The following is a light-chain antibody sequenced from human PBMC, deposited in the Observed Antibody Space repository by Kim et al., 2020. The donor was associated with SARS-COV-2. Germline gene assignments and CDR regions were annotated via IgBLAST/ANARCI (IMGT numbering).Light chain of an antibody. Sequence: QSRTISCTGPSRDFGTYMYVSWYHNHPGKAPKLMIFDVSTRPSGVSSRFSGSKSGNTASLTISGLQAEDEADYYCSAYATSNTLDVFGTGTKVTVL. CDR2: DVS. V-gene: IGLV2-14*03. CDR3: SAYATSNTLDV. J-gene: IGLJ1*01. CDR1: SRDFGTYMY.